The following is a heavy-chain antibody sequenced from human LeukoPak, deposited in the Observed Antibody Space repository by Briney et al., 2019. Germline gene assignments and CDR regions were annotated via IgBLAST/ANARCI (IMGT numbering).Heavy chain of an antibody. V-gene: IGHV4-39*01. D-gene: IGHD5-12*01. J-gene: IGHJ4*02. Sequence: SETLSLTCTVSGGSISSSSYYWGWIRQPPGKGLEWIGSIYYSGSTYYNPSLKSRVTISVDTSKNQFSLKLSSVTAADTAVYYCARQSRSGYDYGGDHGYWGQGTLVTVSS. CDR2: IYYSGST. CDR3: ARQSRSGYDYGGDHGY. CDR1: GGSISSSSYY.